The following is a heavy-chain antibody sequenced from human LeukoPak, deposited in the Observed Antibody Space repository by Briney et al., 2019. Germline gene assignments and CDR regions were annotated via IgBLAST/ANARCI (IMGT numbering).Heavy chain of an antibody. CDR2: VSYDGSNE. Sequence: PGRSLRLSCAASGFTFSSYAMHWVRQAPGKGLGWVAVVSYDGSNENFADSVKGRFTISRDNSKNTLYLQMNSLRGEDTAVYYCAKREDRGSHRAFDIWGQGTMVTVSS. CDR1: GFTFSSYA. D-gene: IGHD1-26*01. J-gene: IGHJ3*02. V-gene: IGHV3-30*18. CDR3: AKREDRGSHRAFDI.